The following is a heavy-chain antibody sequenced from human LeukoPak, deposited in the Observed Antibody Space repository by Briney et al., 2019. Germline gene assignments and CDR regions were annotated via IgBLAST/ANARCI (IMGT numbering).Heavy chain of an antibody. CDR1: GYTFIDHY. J-gene: IGHJ4*02. D-gene: IGHD3-22*01. CDR3: ARAGHNSNSGGYDF. V-gene: IGHV1-2*02. CDR2: IDPDTGDT. Sequence: ASVKVSCKPSGYTFIDHYLHWVRQAPGQGLESLAWIDPDTGDTNYPQKFQGRVTMSRDTSISTAYMELNRLRSDDTAVYYCARAGHNSNSGGYDFWGLGTLVTVSS.